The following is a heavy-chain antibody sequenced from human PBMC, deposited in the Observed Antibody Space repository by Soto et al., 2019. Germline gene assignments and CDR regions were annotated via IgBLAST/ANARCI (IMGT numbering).Heavy chain of an antibody. Sequence: ASVKVSCKASGGTFSSYASSWVRQAPGQGLEWMGGIIPIFGTANYAQKFQGRVTITADESTSTAYMELSSLRSEDTAVYYCASRSTYYYDSSGYSLDYWGQGTLVTVSS. CDR3: ASRSTYYYDSSGYSLDY. J-gene: IGHJ4*02. CDR1: GGTFSSYA. CDR2: IIPIFGTA. V-gene: IGHV1-69*13. D-gene: IGHD3-22*01.